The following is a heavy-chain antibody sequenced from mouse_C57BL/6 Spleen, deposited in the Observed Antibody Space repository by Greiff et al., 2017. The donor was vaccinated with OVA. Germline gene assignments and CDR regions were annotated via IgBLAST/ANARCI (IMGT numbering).Heavy chain of an antibody. CDR2: ISSGGIYT. D-gene: IGHD1-1*01. V-gene: IGHV5-6*01. CDR1: GFTFSSYG. Sequence: EVKLMESGGDLVKPGGSLKLSCAASGFTFSSYGMSWVRQTPDKRLEWVATISSGGIYTYYPHSVKGRFTISRDNAKNTLYLQMSSLKSEDTAMYYCERSEDYYGSSLYYFDYWGQGTTLTVSS. J-gene: IGHJ2*01. CDR3: ERSEDYYGSSLYYFDY.